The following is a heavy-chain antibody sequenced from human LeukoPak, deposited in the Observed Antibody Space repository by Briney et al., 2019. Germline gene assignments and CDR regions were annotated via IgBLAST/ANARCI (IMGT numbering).Heavy chain of an antibody. CDR3: ASAVGASGWCDAFDI. CDR1: GGSISSRNW. Sequence: PSRTLSLTCAVSGGSISSRNWWSWVRPPPGNGLEWIGELYHSGSTNYNPFLKSRVTISVDKSKNQFCVKLSSVTAADTAVYYCASAVGASGWCDAFDIWGQGTMVTVSS. J-gene: IGHJ3*02. CDR2: LYHSGST. V-gene: IGHV4-4*02. D-gene: IGHD6-19*01.